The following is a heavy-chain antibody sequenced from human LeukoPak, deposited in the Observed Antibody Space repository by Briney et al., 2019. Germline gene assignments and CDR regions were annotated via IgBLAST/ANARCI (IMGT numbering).Heavy chain of an antibody. D-gene: IGHD2-21*01. CDR3: GGRPASIGGFCGVASHSDY. CDR2: INQEGNEK. V-gene: IGHV3-7*01. Sequence: GGSLRLSCAASGFTFSCYLMHWVRQTPGKGLEWVAKINQEGNEKKYLDSVKGRITVSRDNAKKSLYLQMNSLRAEAKAVYYYGGRPASIGGFCGVASHSDYWGQGTLVTVSS. CDR1: GFTFSCYL. J-gene: IGHJ4*02.